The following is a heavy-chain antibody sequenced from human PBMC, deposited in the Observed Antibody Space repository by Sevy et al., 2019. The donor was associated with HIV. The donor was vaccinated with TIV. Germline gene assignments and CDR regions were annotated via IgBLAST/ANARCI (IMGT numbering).Heavy chain of an antibody. D-gene: IGHD3-22*01. V-gene: IGHV3-21*01. CDR2: ISSSSSYK. Sequence: GGSLRLSCVASRLTFSIYSMNWVRQAPGKGLEWVSSISSSSSYKYYADSLKGRFTISRDNAKNSVFLQMNSLRAEDTAVYYCARESLDSTGYPFDYWGQGTLVTVSS. J-gene: IGHJ4*02. CDR1: RLTFSIYS. CDR3: ARESLDSTGYPFDY.